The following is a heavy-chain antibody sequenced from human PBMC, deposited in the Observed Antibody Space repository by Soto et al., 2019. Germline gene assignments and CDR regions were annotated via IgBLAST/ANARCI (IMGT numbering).Heavy chain of an antibody. D-gene: IGHD2-2*01. CDR1: GFTFSSYA. CDR2: ISYSGSNK. Sequence: PWGSLRLSCAASGFTFSSYAMHWVRQAPGKGLEWVAVISYSGSNKYYADSVKGRFTISRDNAKNTLYLQMNSLRAEDTAVYHCASFSGVVVPAAYDYWGQGTLVTVSS. J-gene: IGHJ4*02. V-gene: IGHV3-30-3*01. CDR3: ASFSGVVVPAAYDY.